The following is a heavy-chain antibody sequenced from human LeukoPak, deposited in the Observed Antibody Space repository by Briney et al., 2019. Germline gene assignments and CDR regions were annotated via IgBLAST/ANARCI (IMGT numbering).Heavy chain of an antibody. CDR3: AKVRGQQLAPYFDY. CDR2: IWYDGSNK. Sequence: GGSLRLSCAASGFTFSNYGMHWVRQAPGKGLEWVAYIWYDGSNKYYTDSVKGRFTISRDNSKNTLYLQMNSLRAEDTAVYYCAKVRGQQLAPYFDYWGQGTLVTVSS. V-gene: IGHV3-30*02. CDR1: GFTFSNYG. J-gene: IGHJ4*02. D-gene: IGHD6-6*01.